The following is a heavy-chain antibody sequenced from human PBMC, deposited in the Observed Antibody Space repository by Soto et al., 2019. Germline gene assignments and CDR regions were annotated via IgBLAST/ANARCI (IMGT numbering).Heavy chain of an antibody. CDR2: INSDGSST. J-gene: IGHJ5*01. V-gene: IGHV3-74*01. CDR1: GFTFSSYW. CDR3: TADPFVLDSNHVGGVAS. D-gene: IGHD3-3*01. Sequence: EVQLVESGGGLGQPGGSLRLSCAASGFTFSSYWMYWVRQAPGKGLVWVSRINSDGSSTNYADSVKGRFTIARDNAKNTLFLQMNSLRADDTAVYYCTADPFVLDSNHVGGVASWGRGTLVTVSP.